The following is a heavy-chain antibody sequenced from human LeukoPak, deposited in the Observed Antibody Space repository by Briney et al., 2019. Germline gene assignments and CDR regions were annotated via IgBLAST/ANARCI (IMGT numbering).Heavy chain of an antibody. CDR3: AGIKDYDSSGYYYEKVGHYFDY. J-gene: IGHJ4*02. Sequence: SQTLSLTCTVSGGSISSGDYYWSWIRQPPGKGLEWIGYIYYSGSTNYNPSLKSRVTISVDTSKNQFSLKLSSVTAADTAVYYCAGIKDYDSSGYYYEKVGHYFDYWGQGTLVTVSS. V-gene: IGHV4-61*08. D-gene: IGHD3-22*01. CDR1: GGSISSGDYY. CDR2: IYYSGST.